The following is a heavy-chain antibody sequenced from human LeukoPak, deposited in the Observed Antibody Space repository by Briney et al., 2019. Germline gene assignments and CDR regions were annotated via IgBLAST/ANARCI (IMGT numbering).Heavy chain of an antibody. CDR2: ITPDGTDT. D-gene: IGHD2-8*01. V-gene: IGHV3-74*03. CDR1: GFSFSGHW. Sequence: GGSLRLSCVASGFSFSGHWMHWVRQAPGKGLVAVSRITPDGTDTAYADPVKGRFTISRDNAKNTLYLEMNSLTAEDTALYYCTRSGFSNGYDYWGQGTLVTVSS. J-gene: IGHJ4*02. CDR3: TRSGFSNGYDY.